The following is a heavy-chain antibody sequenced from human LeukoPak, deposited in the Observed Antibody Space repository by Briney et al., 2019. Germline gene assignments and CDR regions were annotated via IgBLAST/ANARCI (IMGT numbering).Heavy chain of an antibody. Sequence: GGSLRLSCAASGFTFSSYGMHWVRQAPGKGLEWVAFIRYDGSNKYYADSVKGRFTISRDNSKNTLYLQMNSLRAEDTAVYYCARDSQRYYYDSSGYFDYWGQGTLVTVSS. CDR1: GFTFSSYG. V-gene: IGHV3-30*02. J-gene: IGHJ4*02. CDR2: IRYDGSNK. D-gene: IGHD3-22*01. CDR3: ARDSQRYYYDSSGYFDY.